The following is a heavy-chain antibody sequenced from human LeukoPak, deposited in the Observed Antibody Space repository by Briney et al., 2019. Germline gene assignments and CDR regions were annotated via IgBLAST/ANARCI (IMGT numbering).Heavy chain of an antibody. CDR1: GNTFIGYY. CDR3: ARGAYCGGDCYSPFDN. J-gene: IGHJ4*02. CDR2: INPNSGGT. Sequence: ASVKVSCKASGNTFIGYYMYWVRQAPGQGLEWMGRINPNSGGTNYAQKFQGSATMTRDTSISTAYKKESRLRSDESAEYFCARGAYCGGDCYSPFDNWGQGTLVTVSS. D-gene: IGHD2-21*02. V-gene: IGHV1-2*06.